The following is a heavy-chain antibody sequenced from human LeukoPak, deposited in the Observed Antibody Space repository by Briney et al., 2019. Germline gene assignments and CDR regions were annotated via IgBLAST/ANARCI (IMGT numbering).Heavy chain of an antibody. CDR1: GGSISSGGYY. D-gene: IGHD3-10*01. CDR2: IYYSGST. CDR3: ARVLYYYGSGISYYYYYMDV. J-gene: IGHJ6*03. V-gene: IGHV4-31*03. Sequence: SETLSLTCTVSGGSISSGGYYWSWIRQHPGKGLEWIGYIYYSGSTYCNPSLKSRVTISVDTSKNQFSLKLSSVTAADTAVYYCARVLYYYGSGISYYYYYMDVWGKGTTVTVSS.